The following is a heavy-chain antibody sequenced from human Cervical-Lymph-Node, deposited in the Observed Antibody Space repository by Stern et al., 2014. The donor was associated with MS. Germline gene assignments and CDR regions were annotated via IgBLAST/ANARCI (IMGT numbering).Heavy chain of an antibody. CDR1: GGTLSNYA. V-gene: IGHV1-69*01. D-gene: IGHD4-17*01. J-gene: IGHJ6*02. Sequence: QVQLVQSGAEVKWPGSSVKVSCKASGGTLSNYAFSWVRQAPGQGLEWLGGIISIFHKPNYAEKFRGRVTITADQSTTTASMEVSGLRSDDTAVYFCARGPFNKYGDDYYYYSMDVWGQGTTVTVSS. CDR2: IISIFHKP. CDR3: ARGPFNKYGDDYYYYSMDV.